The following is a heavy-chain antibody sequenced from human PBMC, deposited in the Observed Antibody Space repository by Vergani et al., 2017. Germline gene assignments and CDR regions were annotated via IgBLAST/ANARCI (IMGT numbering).Heavy chain of an antibody. Sequence: QVQLVQSGAEVKKPGSSVKVSCKASGGTFSSYTISWVRQAPGQGLEWMGRIIPILGIANYAQKFQGRVTITADKSTSTAYMELRSLRSEDTAVYYCATAEHDYGDLPYDYWSQGCLVSVS. CDR3: ATAEHDYGDLPYDY. J-gene: IGHJ4*02. CDR1: GGTFSSYT. D-gene: IGHD4-17*01. V-gene: IGHV1-69*02. CDR2: IIPILGIA.